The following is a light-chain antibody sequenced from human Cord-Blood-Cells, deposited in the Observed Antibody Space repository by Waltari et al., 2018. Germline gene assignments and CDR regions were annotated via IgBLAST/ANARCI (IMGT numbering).Light chain of an antibody. V-gene: IGLV1-47*01. CDR3: AAWDDSLSGWV. J-gene: IGLJ3*02. CDR1: SSNIGSNY. CDR2: RNN. Sequence: QSVLTQPPSASGTPGQRVTISCSGSSSNIGSNYVYWYQQLPGTAPKLLIYRNNQRPSGVPDRFSVSESGASASLAISGLRSKDEADYYCAAWDDSLSGWVFGGGTKLTVL.